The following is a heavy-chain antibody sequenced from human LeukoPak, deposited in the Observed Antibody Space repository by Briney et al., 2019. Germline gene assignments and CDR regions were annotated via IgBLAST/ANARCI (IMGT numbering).Heavy chain of an antibody. D-gene: IGHD2-15*01. CDR2: ISASGGTT. J-gene: IGHJ4*02. Sequence: GGSLRLSCAASGFTFNSYAMSWVRQAPGKGLEWVSAISASGGTTYYADSVKGRFTISRDNSKNTLYLQMNSLRAEDTAVYYCANKAGDGGLWYFDYWGQGTLVTVSS. CDR3: ANKAGDGGLWYFDY. CDR1: GFTFNSYA. V-gene: IGHV3-23*01.